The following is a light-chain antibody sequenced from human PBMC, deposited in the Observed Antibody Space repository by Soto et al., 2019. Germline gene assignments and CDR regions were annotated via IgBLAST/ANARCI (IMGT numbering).Light chain of an antibody. Sequence: EIVMTQSPATLSVSPGERAILSCRASQSISINLAWYQQKPGQAPRLLIYAASNRATGVPARFSGSWSGTEFTLTNSSLQSEDFAVYYCQQYNNWITFGQGTRLETK. CDR2: AAS. V-gene: IGKV3-15*01. CDR3: QQYNNWIT. J-gene: IGKJ5*01. CDR1: QSISIN.